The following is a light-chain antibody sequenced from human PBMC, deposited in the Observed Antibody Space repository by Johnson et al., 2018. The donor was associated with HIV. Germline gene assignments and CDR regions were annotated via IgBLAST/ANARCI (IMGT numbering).Light chain of an antibody. V-gene: IGLV1-51*02. Sequence: QSVLTQPPSVSAAPGQKVTISCSGSYSNIANNYVSWYQQLPGAAPKLLIYENNKRPSGIPDRFSGSKSATSATLGITGLQTGDEADYYCGTWDTSLSAGGLFGSGTGVTVL. CDR2: ENN. CDR3: GTWDTSLSAGGL. J-gene: IGLJ1*01. CDR1: YSNIANNY.